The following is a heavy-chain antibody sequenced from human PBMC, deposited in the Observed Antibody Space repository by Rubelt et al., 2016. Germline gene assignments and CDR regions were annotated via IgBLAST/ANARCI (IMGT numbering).Heavy chain of an antibody. CDR2: INHSGYT. Sequence: QVQLQQWGAGLLKPSETLSLTCAVYGGSFNDYYWNWIRQPPGEGLEWIGDINHSGYTNYNPSLGSRVTISVDTSKNQFSLHLTSVTAADTAVYYCARGRMPDGWYPYCFDYWGQGILVTVSS. CDR3: ARGRMPDGWYPYCFDY. J-gene: IGHJ4*02. CDR1: GGSFNDYY. V-gene: IGHV4-34*01. D-gene: IGHD6-19*01.